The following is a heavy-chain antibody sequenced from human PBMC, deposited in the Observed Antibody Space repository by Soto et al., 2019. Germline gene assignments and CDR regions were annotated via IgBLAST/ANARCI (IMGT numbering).Heavy chain of an antibody. CDR1: GGSISSYY. J-gene: IGHJ5*02. Sequence: SETLSLTCAVSGGSISSYYWSWIRQPPGKGLEWIGYIYYSGSTNYNPSLKSRVTISVDTSKNQFSLNLSSVTAADTAMYYCARAGVATIYPGNNWFDPWGQGTLVTVSS. CDR3: ARAGVATIYPGNNWFDP. CDR2: IYYSGST. D-gene: IGHD5-12*01. V-gene: IGHV4-59*08.